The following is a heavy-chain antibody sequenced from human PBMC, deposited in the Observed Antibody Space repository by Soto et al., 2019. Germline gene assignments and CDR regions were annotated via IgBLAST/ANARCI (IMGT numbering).Heavy chain of an antibody. Sequence: QVQLQESGPGLVKPSQTLSLTCTVSGGSISSGGYYWSWIRQHPGKGLEWIGYIYYSGSTHYNPSRKRRLTISVDTSKNQFSLKLSSVTAADTAVYYCARGGYSYGLDYWGQGTLVTVSS. V-gene: IGHV4-31*03. CDR2: IYYSGST. D-gene: IGHD5-18*01. J-gene: IGHJ4*02. CDR1: GGSISSGGYY. CDR3: ARGGYSYGLDY.